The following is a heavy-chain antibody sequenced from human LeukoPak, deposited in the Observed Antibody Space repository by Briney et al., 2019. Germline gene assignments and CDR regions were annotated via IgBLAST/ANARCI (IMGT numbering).Heavy chain of an antibody. CDR2: IWYDGSNT. J-gene: IGHJ4*03. V-gene: IGHV3-33*01. Sequence: GGSLRLSCTASGFTFRNHGMHWVRQASGKGLEWVAVIWYDGSNTYYADSVKGRFTISRDNSKNTLHLHINSLRAEDTAVYYCGRDIGSGYVDYWGQGAMITVSS. D-gene: IGHD1-26*01. CDR1: GFTFRNHG. CDR3: GRDIGSGYVDY.